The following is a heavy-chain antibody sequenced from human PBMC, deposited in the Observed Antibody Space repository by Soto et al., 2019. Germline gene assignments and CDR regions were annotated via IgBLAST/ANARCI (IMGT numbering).Heavy chain of an antibody. V-gene: IGHV1-18*01. Sequence: QVQLVQSGAEVKKPGASVKVSCKASGYTFTTYGMSWVRQAPGQGLDWMGWISTYNGNTKYAERLQGRVTMTTDPTTCTAYMELRSLRSDDTAVYYCARGATDYYDNSGDYFLDYWGQGTLVTVSS. D-gene: IGHD3-22*01. CDR2: ISTYNGNT. CDR3: ARGATDYYDNSGDYFLDY. J-gene: IGHJ4*02. CDR1: GYTFTTYG.